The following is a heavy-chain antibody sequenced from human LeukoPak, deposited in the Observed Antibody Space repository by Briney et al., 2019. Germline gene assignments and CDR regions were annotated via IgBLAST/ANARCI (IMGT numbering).Heavy chain of an antibody. V-gene: IGHV4-59*01. D-gene: IGHD3-9*01. CDR3: ARGARALRYFDWLLFDY. J-gene: IGHJ4*02. Sequence: SETLSLTCTVSGGSISSYYWSWIRQPPGKGLEWIGYISYSGSTNYNPSLKSRVTISVDTSKNQFSLKLSSVTAADTAVYYCARGARALRYFDWLLFDYWGQGTLVTVSS. CDR2: ISYSGST. CDR1: GGSISSYY.